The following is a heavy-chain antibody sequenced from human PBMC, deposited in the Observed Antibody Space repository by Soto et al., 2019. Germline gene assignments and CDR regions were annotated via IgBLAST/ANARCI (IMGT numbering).Heavy chain of an antibody. V-gene: IGHV3-23*01. J-gene: IGHJ4*02. CDR3: AKATSGWYNFDY. CDR2: ISGSGGTT. CDR1: GFPFSSYA. Sequence: HPGGSLRLSCAASGFPFSSYAMSWVRQAPGKGLEWVSGISGSGGTTNYADSVKGRFTISRDNSKNTLYMQMNSLRAEDTAVYYCAKATSGWYNFDYWGQGTLVTVSS. D-gene: IGHD6-19*01.